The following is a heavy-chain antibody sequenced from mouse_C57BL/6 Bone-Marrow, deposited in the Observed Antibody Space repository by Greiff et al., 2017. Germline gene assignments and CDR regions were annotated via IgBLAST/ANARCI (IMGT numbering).Heavy chain of an antibody. Sequence: QVQLQQPGAELVKPGASVKLSCKASGYTFTSYWMHWVKQRPGRGLGWIGRIDPNSGGTKYNEKFKSKATLTVDTPSSTAYMQLSSLTSEDSAVYYCANYCSTYWGQGTTLTVSA. CDR2: IDPNSGGT. D-gene: IGHD1-1*01. CDR1: GYTFTSYW. V-gene: IGHV1-72*01. CDR3: ANYCSTY. J-gene: IGHJ2*01.